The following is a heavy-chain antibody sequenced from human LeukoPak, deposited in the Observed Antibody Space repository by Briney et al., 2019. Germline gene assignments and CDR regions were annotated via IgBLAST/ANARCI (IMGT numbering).Heavy chain of an antibody. V-gene: IGHV3-23*01. CDR2: IGDSGATT. CDR3: AKDLRVRS. J-gene: IGHJ4*02. D-gene: IGHD1-14*01. CDR1: GFTLSSYA. Sequence: GGSLRLSCTASGFTLSSYAMTWVRQAPGKGLEWVSDIGDSGATTYYADSVKGRFTISRDNSKNTLYLQMNSLRAEDTAVYYCAKDLRVRSWGQGTLVTVSS.